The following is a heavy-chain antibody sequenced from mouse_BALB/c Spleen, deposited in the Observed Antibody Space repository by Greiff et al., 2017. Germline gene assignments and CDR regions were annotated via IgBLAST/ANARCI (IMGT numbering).Heavy chain of an antibody. J-gene: IGHJ2*01. CDR2: ILPGSGST. V-gene: IGHV1-9*01. CDR1: GYTFSSYW. CDR3: ARGGEVYYFDY. Sequence: QVQLKQSGAELMKPGASVKISCKATGYTFSSYWIEWVKQRPGHGLEWIGEILPGSGSTNYNEKFKGKATFTADTSSNTAYMQLSSLTSEDSAVYYCARGGEVYYFDYWGQGTTLTVSS.